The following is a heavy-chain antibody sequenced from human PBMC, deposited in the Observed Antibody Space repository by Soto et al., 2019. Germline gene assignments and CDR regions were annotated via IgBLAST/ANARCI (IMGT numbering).Heavy chain of an antibody. CDR2: INAGNGNT. Sequence: GASVTVYCQAAGYTFTSYAMHWVRQAPGQRLEWMGWINAGNGNTKYSQKFQGRVTITRDTSASTAYMELSSLRSEDTAVYYCARDPAIVATIVEAYFDYWGQGTLVTVSS. J-gene: IGHJ4*02. CDR3: ARDPAIVATIVEAYFDY. V-gene: IGHV1-3*01. D-gene: IGHD5-12*01. CDR1: GYTFTSYA.